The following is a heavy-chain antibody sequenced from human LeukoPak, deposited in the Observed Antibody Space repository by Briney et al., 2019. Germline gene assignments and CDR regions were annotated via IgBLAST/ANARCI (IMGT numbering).Heavy chain of an antibody. Sequence: AGGSLRLSCAASGFIFSHYDMHWVRQAPGKGLEWVAVVWYGGSKKYYADSVNGRFTISRDDSKNTLYLQMDDLRADDTAIYYCAAVYSFGWFDYWGQGTPVTVSS. J-gene: IGHJ5*01. V-gene: IGHV3-33*01. CDR2: VWYGGSKK. D-gene: IGHD1-26*01. CDR3: AAVYSFGWFDY. CDR1: GFIFSHYD.